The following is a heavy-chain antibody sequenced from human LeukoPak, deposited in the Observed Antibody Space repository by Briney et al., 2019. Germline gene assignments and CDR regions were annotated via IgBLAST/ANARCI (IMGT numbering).Heavy chain of an antibody. Sequence: GGSLRLSCAASGLTFSSYGMSWVRQAPGKGLEWVSAISGSGGSTYYADSVKGRFTISRDSAKNSLYLQMSSLRAEDTAVYYCLVLYMDVWGKGTTVTVSS. CDR3: LVLYMDV. J-gene: IGHJ6*03. CDR1: GLTFSSYG. CDR2: ISGSGGST. V-gene: IGHV3-23*01.